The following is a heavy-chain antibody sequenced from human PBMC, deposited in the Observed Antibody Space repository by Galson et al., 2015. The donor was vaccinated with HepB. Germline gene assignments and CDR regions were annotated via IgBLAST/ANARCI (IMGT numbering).Heavy chain of an antibody. CDR2: IYSNGTT. Sequence: ETLSLTCTVSGGSIGFFYWSWIRQPPGKGLEWIGYIYSNGTTNYNPSLKSRVTISVDTSKKQFSLKLSSVTAADTAVYFCARGGAYYDFWNGYLFDNWGQGTLVTVSS. V-gene: IGHV4-59*01. CDR3: ARGGAYYDFWNGYLFDN. J-gene: IGHJ4*02. CDR1: GGSIGFFY. D-gene: IGHD3-3*01.